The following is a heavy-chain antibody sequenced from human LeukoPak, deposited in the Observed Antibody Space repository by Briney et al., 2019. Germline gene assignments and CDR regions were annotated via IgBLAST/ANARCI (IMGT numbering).Heavy chain of an antibody. J-gene: IGHJ4*02. V-gene: IGHV3-30*04. CDR1: GFTFSSYA. Sequence: PGWSLRLSCAASGFTFSSYAMHWVRQAPGKGLEGVAVISYDGSNKYYADSVKGRFTISRDNSKNTLYLQMNSLRAEDTAVYYCARGSVDSSGYCDYWGQGTLVTVSS. CDR3: ARGSVDSSGYCDY. CDR2: ISYDGSNK. D-gene: IGHD3-22*01.